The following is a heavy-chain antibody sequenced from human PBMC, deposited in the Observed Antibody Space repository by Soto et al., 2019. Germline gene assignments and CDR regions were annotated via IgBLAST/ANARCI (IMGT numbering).Heavy chain of an antibody. V-gene: IGHV3-74*01. CDR2: INSDGSST. Sequence: EVQLVESGGGLVQPGGSLRFSCAASGFAFSNYWMHWVRQAPGKGLVWVSRINSDGSSTSYADSVRGRFTISRDNAENALYLQMNSLRAEDTAVYYCARFRVDGDSVPWGQGTLVTVSS. J-gene: IGHJ5*02. D-gene: IGHD4-17*01. CDR1: GFAFSNYW. CDR3: ARFRVDGDSVP.